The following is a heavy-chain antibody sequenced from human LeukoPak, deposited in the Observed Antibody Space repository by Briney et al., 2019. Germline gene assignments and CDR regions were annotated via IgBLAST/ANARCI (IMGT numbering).Heavy chain of an antibody. CDR3: ARHASLWFGGNDFDY. CDR2: IYYSGST. Sequence: SETLSLTCTVSGGSISSYYWSWIRQPPGKGLEWIGYIYYSGSTNYNPSLKSRVTISVDTSKNQFSLKLSSVTAADTAVYYCARHASLWFGGNDFDYWGQGTLVTVSS. D-gene: IGHD3-10*01. J-gene: IGHJ4*02. V-gene: IGHV4-59*08. CDR1: GGSISSYY.